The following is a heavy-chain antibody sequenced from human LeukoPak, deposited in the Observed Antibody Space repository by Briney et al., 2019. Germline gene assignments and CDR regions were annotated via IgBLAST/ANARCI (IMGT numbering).Heavy chain of an antibody. CDR1: GYTFTSYA. D-gene: IGHD3-22*01. CDR3: ARDNSGYGLYVLDV. CDR2: INTNTGNP. V-gene: IGHV7-4-1*02. Sequence: ASVKVSCKAFGYTFTSYAMNWVRQAPGQGLEWMGWINTNTGNPTYAQGFTGRFVFSLDTSVSTAYLQISSLKAEDTAVYYCARDNSGYGLYVLDVWGQGATVTVSS. J-gene: IGHJ6*02.